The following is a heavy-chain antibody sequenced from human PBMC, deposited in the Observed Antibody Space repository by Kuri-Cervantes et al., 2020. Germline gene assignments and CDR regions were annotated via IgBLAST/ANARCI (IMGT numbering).Heavy chain of an antibody. V-gene: IGHV3-33*01. CDR1: GFTFSSYG. CDR2: IWYDGSNK. Sequence: GESLKISCAASGFTFSSYGMHWVRQAPGKGLEWVAVIWYDGSNKYYADSVKGRFTISRDNSKNTLYLQMNSLRAEDTAVYYCARDQLRFLIELIDYWGRGTLVTVSS. J-gene: IGHJ4*01. D-gene: IGHD3-3*01. CDR3: ARDQLRFLIELIDY.